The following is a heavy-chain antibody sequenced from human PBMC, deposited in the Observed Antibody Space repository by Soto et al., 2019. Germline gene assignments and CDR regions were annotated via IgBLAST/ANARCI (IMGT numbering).Heavy chain of an antibody. CDR2: ISYTSTTI. CDR1: GLTFSTDE. Sequence: EVQLVASGGDLVPPGGSLRLSCAVSGLTFSTDEMNWVRQAPGKGLEWLAYISYTSTTIKYADSVKGRFALSRDNAKKSLYLQMNTRRYDDTAIYYCVREGGSLAFDSWGHGTLVTVSS. J-gene: IGHJ4*01. V-gene: IGHV3-48*03. CDR3: VREGGSLAFDS. D-gene: IGHD1-1*01.